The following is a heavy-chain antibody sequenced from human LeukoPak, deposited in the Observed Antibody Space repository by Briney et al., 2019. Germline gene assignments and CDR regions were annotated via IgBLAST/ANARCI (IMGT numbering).Heavy chain of an antibody. CDR2: IYHSGST. CDR3: ARDPSSST. V-gene: IGHV4-38-2*02. Sequence: SETLSLTCTVSGYSISSGYYWGWIRQPPGKGLEWIGSIYHSGSTYYNPSLKSRVTISVDTSKNQFSLKLSSVTAADTAVCYCARDPSSSTWGQGTLVTVSS. D-gene: IGHD6-13*01. CDR1: GYSISSGYY. J-gene: IGHJ5*02.